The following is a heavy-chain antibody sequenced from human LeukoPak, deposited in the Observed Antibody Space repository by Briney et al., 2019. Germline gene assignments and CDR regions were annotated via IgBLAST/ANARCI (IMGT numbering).Heavy chain of an antibody. V-gene: IGHV4-59*06. CDR3: AALSNWFDP. CDR2: IYYSGST. CDR1: GGSMRPYH. Sequence: SETLSLTCTVSGGSMRPYHWGWIRQPPGKGLEWIGYIYYSGSTYYNPSLKSRVTISVDTSKNQFSLKLSSVTAADTAVYYCAALSNWFDPWGQGTLVTVSS. J-gene: IGHJ5*02.